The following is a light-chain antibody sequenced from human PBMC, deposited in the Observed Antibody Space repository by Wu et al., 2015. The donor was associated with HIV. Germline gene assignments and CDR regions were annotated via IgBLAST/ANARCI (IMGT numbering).Light chain of an antibody. V-gene: IGKV1-NL1*01. CDR2: AAS. CDR3: QQYYSTPRT. Sequence: DIQMTQSPSSLSASIGDRVAITCRASQSINTYLNWYQQTPGKAPKLLLYAASRLESGVPSRFSGSGSGTDYTLTISSLQPEDFATYFCQQYYSTPRTFGQGTKVE. CDR1: QSINTY. J-gene: IGKJ1*01.